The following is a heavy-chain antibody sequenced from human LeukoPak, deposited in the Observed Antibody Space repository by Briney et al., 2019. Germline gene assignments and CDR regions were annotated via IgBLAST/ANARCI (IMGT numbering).Heavy chain of an antibody. Sequence: SETLSLTCAVYGGSFSAYYYYWSWIRQPPGRGLEWIGEISDSGSTNDNPSLKSRVTISIDTSKNQFSLRLSSVTAADTAVYYCARGVDDSATFLYSYYMDVWGKGTTVTVSS. J-gene: IGHJ6*03. CDR1: GGSFSAYY. CDR3: ARGVDDSATFLYSYYMDV. CDR2: ISDSGST. V-gene: IGHV4-34*01. D-gene: IGHD2/OR15-2a*01.